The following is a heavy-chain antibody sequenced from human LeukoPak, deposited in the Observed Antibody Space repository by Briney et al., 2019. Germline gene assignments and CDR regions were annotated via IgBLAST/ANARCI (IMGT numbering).Heavy chain of an antibody. CDR1: GFTFSSYA. Sequence: GGSLRLSCAASGFTFSSYAMSWVRQAPGKGLEWVSAISGSGGSTYYADSVKGRFTISRDNSKNTLYLQMNSLRAEDTAVYYCALTRGPEMAAGAFDIWGQGTMVTVSS. CDR3: ALTRGPEMAAGAFDI. CDR2: ISGSGGST. V-gene: IGHV3-23*01. J-gene: IGHJ3*02. D-gene: IGHD5-24*01.